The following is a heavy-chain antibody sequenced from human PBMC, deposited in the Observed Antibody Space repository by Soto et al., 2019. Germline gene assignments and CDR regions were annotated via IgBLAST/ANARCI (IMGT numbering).Heavy chain of an antibody. J-gene: IGHJ5*02. CDR3: ARGIATRQLDP. CDR1: GYTFTRYT. CDR2: INPDNGNT. Sequence: ASVKVSCKASGYTFTRYTMNWVRQAPGQRLEWMGWINPDNGNTKSSQKFQDRVIITRDTSASTAYMDLSSPRSEDTAAYYRARGIATRQLDPWGQGTLVTVSS. V-gene: IGHV1-3*01. D-gene: IGHD2-15*01.